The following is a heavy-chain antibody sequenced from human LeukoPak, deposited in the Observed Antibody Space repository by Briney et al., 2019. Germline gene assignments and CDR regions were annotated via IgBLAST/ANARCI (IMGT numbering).Heavy chain of an antibody. D-gene: IGHD3-10*01. CDR1: GFTFSSYA. Sequence: GGSLRLSCAASGFTFSSYAMSWVRQAPGKGLEWVSAISGSGGSTYYADSVKGRFTISRDNSKYTLYLQMNSLRAEDTAVYYCAKGGTDVLLWFGELRGAYYFDYWGQGTLVTVSS. J-gene: IGHJ4*02. V-gene: IGHV3-23*01. CDR3: AKGGTDVLLWFGELRGAYYFDY. CDR2: ISGSGGST.